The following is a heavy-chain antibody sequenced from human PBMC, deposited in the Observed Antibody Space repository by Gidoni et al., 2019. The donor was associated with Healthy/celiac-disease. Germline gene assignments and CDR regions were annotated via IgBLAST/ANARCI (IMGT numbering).Heavy chain of an antibody. V-gene: IGHV1-2*02. CDR2: INPNSGGT. CDR3: ARDLTTVTIWYYGMDV. J-gene: IGHJ6*04. Sequence: QVQLVQSGAEVTKPGASVKVSCKASGYTFTGYYIHWVRQAPGQGLEWMGWINPNSGGTNYAQKFQGRVTMTRDTYISTAYMELSRLRSDDTAVYYCARDLTTVTIWYYGMDVWGKGTTVTVSS. CDR1: GYTFTGYY. D-gene: IGHD4-4*01.